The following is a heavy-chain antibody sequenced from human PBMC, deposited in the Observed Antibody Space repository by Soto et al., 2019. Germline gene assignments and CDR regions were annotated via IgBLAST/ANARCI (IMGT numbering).Heavy chain of an antibody. Sequence: QVQLVESGGGVVQPGRSLRLSCAASGFTFSSYGMHWVRQAPGKGLEWVAVISYDGSNKYYADSVKGRFTISRDNSKKSRYLQMNSLRAEDTAVYYCAKARGSSGWYKWYFDLWGRGTLVTVSS. J-gene: IGHJ2*01. V-gene: IGHV3-30*18. CDR3: AKARGSSGWYKWYFDL. CDR2: ISYDGSNK. D-gene: IGHD6-19*01. CDR1: GFTFSSYG.